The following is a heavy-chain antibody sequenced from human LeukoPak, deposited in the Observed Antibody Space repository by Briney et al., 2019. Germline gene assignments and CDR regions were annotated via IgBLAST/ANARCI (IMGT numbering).Heavy chain of an antibody. D-gene: IGHD2-21*01. CDR1: GFTFSSYA. J-gene: IGHJ2*01. Sequence: GGSLRLSCAASGFTFSSYAMHWVRQAPGKGREGVAVISYDGSNKYYADSVKGRFTISRDDSKNTLYLQMNSLRAEDTAVYYCARGPRAGDDWYFDLWGRGTLVTVSS. CDR3: ARGPRAGDDWYFDL. V-gene: IGHV3-30-3*01. CDR2: ISYDGSNK.